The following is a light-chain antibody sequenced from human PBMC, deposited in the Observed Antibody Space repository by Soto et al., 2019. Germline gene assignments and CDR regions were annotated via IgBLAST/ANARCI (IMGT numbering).Light chain of an antibody. V-gene: IGKV3-15*01. CDR1: QSVRSN. J-gene: IGKJ4*01. CDR3: QQYNNWPLT. Sequence: EIVMTQSPATLSVSPGERATLSCRASQSVRSNLAWYQQKPGQTPRLLIYVASTRATGIPARFTGSGSGTEFTLTISSLQSEDFAIYYCQQYNNWPLTFGGGNKVEIK. CDR2: VAS.